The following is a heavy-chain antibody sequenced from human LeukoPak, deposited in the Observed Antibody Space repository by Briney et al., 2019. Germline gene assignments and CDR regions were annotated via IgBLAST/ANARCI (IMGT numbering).Heavy chain of an antibody. V-gene: IGHV3-30-3*01. D-gene: IGHD3-10*01. CDR3: ARVPGWYYGSGSYYY. J-gene: IGHJ4*02. CDR1: GFTFSNYA. CDR2: ISFDGSNK. Sequence: GGSLRLSCAVSGFTFSNYAMHWVRQAPGKGLEWVAVISFDGSNKYYADSVGGRFTISRDNSKNTLYLQMNSLRDEDTAVYYCARVPGWYYGSGSYYYWGQGTLVTVSS.